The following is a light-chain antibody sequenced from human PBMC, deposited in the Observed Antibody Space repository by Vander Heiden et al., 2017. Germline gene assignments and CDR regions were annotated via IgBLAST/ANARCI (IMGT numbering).Light chain of an antibody. Sequence: DIQMTQSPSSLSASVGDRVTITCRASQSISSYLNWYQQKPGKAPKLLIYAASSLQSGVPSRFSGSGSGTDFTLTISSLQPEDFTTYYCQLSYGTPRTFGQRTNVKIQ. CDR1: QSISSY. V-gene: IGKV1-39*01. CDR3: QLSYGTPRT. CDR2: AAS. J-gene: IGKJ1*01.